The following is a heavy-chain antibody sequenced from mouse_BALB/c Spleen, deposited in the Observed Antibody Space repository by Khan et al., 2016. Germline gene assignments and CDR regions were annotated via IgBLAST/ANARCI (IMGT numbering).Heavy chain of an antibody. Sequence: QVQLQQSGAELVKPGASVKLSCKASGYTFTSYYMYWVKQRPGQGLEWIGEINPSNGDTNFNERFKSKATLTVDKSSSTTYMQFSSLTSEDSAFYYCTRAVYDYPFAYWGQGTLVTVSA. CDR3: TRAVYDYPFAY. V-gene: IGHV1S81*02. CDR2: INPSNGDT. CDR1: GYTFTSYY. D-gene: IGHD2-4*01. J-gene: IGHJ3*01.